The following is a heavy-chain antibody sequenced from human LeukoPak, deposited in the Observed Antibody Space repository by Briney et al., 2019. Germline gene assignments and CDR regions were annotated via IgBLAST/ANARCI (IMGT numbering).Heavy chain of an antibody. D-gene: IGHD6-13*01. V-gene: IGHV4-59*01. CDR1: GDSISSYY. CDR3: ARLEQLAPDY. Sequence: PSETLSLTCTVSGDSISSYYWSWIRQPPGKGLEWIGYIYYSGSTNYNPSLKSRVTISVDTSKNQFSLKLSSVTAADTAVYYCARLEQLAPDYWGQGTLVTVSS. CDR2: IYYSGST. J-gene: IGHJ4*02.